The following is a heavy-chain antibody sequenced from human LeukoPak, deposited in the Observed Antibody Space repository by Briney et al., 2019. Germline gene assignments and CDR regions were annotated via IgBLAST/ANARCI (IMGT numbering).Heavy chain of an antibody. CDR3: ARGDKELVFKRRKGGFDP. V-gene: IGHV3-30*04. Sequence: QSGGSLRLSCAASGFTFSSYAMHWVRQAPGKGLEWVTVISYDGSDKYYADSTKGRFTISRDNSKNTLYLQMNSLRAEDTAVYYCARGDKELVFKRRKGGFDPWGQGTLVTVSS. CDR2: ISYDGSDK. CDR1: GFTFSSYA. D-gene: IGHD6-13*01. J-gene: IGHJ5*02.